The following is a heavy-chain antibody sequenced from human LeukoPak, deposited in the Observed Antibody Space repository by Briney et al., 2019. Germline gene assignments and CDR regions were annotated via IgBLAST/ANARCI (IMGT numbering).Heavy chain of an antibody. Sequence: SETLSLTCSVSGGSISSYYWSWIRQPAGKGLEWIGRIHTSGSINYNPSLKSRVTMSLDTSKNQFSLKLSSVTAADTAVYYCASSTVVTQLDYWGQGTLVTVSS. CDR2: IHTSGSI. J-gene: IGHJ4*02. D-gene: IGHD4-23*01. V-gene: IGHV4-4*07. CDR1: GGSISSYY. CDR3: ASSTVVTQLDY.